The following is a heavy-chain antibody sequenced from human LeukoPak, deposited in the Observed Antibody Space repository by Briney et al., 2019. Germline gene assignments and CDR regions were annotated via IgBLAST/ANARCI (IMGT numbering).Heavy chain of an antibody. Sequence: SETLSLTCTVSGGSISSYYWSWIRQPAGKGLEWIGRIYTSGSTNYNPSLKSRVTMSVDTSKNRFSLKLSSVTAADTAVYYCARGEGTYYYDSSDLGAFDIWGQGTMVTVSS. V-gene: IGHV4-4*07. CDR2: IYTSGST. CDR3: ARGEGTYYYDSSDLGAFDI. CDR1: GGSISSYY. J-gene: IGHJ3*02. D-gene: IGHD3-22*01.